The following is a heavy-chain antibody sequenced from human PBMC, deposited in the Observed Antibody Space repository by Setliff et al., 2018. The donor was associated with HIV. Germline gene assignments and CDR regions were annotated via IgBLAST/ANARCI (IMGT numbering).Heavy chain of an antibody. CDR2: MFRTGTS. J-gene: IGHJ4*02. Sequence: ETLSLTCAVSGYSIRSGYYWGWIWQSPGKGLEWIGTMFRTGTSYYNPSLTSRVTISQDTSKNQFSLELTSVTAADTAVYYCATVDGTRYLDYWGQGKLVTVSS. CDR1: GYSIRSGYY. D-gene: IGHD1-1*01. CDR3: ATVDGTRYLDY. V-gene: IGHV4-38-2*01.